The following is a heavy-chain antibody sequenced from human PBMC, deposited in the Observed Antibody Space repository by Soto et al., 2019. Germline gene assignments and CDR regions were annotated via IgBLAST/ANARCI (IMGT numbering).Heavy chain of an antibody. Sequence: QVQLQESGPGLVKPSQTLSLTCTVSGGSISSGGYYWSWIRQHPGKGLEWIGYIYYSGSTYYNPSLKSRVTISVDTSKNQFSLKLSSVTATDTAVYYCARVGYCSGGSCYERNPHFDYWGQGTLVTVSS. CDR3: ARVGYCSGGSCYERNPHFDY. J-gene: IGHJ4*02. CDR1: GGSISSGGYY. CDR2: IYYSGST. V-gene: IGHV4-31*03. D-gene: IGHD2-15*01.